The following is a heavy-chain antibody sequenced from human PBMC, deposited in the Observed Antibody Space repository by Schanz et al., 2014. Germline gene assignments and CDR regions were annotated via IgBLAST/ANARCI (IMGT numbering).Heavy chain of an antibody. Sequence: QVQLVESGGGVVQPGRSLRLSCAASGFTFNSYAFHWVRQAPGKGLEWVALISYDGNTKYYADSVKGRFTISRDNSKDTLYLQMSGLTPEDTAVYYCAKGQLLSYYFDYWGQGTLVTVSS. D-gene: IGHD2-21*01. J-gene: IGHJ4*02. CDR2: ISYDGNTK. V-gene: IGHV3-30-3*01. CDR1: GFTFNSYA. CDR3: AKGQLLSYYFDY.